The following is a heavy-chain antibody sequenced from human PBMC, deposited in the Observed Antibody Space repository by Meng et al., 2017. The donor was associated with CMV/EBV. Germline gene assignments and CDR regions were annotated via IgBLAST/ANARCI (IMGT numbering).Heavy chain of an antibody. J-gene: IGHJ3*02. V-gene: IGHV5-51*01. Sequence: GGSLRLSCKGSGYSFTSYWIGWVRQMPGKGLEWMGIIYPGDSDTRYSPSFQGQVTISADKSISTAYLQWSSLKASDTAMSYCASRTRTHAFDIWGQGTMVTVSS. CDR1: GYSFTSYW. D-gene: IGHD3/OR15-3a*01. CDR2: IYPGDSDT. CDR3: ASRTRTHAFDI.